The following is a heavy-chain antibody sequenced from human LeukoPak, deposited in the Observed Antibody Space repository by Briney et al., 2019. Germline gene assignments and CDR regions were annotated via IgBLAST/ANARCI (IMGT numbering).Heavy chain of an antibody. CDR2: ISSSSSYI. Sequence: PGGSLRLSCAASGFTSSSYSMNWVRQAPGKGLEWVSSISSSSSYIYYADSVKGRFTISRDNAKNSLYLQMNSLRAEDTAVYYCASDSNGGNPDFDYWGQGTLVTVSS. V-gene: IGHV3-21*01. J-gene: IGHJ4*02. CDR3: ASDSNGGNPDFDY. CDR1: GFTSSSYS. D-gene: IGHD4-23*01.